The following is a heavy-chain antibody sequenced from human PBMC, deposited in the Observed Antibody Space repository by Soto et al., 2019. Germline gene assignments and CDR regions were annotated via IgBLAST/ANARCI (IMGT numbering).Heavy chain of an antibody. V-gene: IGHV1-69*06. Sequence: QVQLVQSGAEVKKPGSSVKVSCKASGGTFSSYAISWVRQAPGQGLEWMGGIIPIFGTANYAQKFQGRVTITADKSTSTAYMELSSLRSEDKDVYYCARDTAARGYYYYGMDVWGQGNTVTGSS. D-gene: IGHD6-6*01. J-gene: IGHJ6*02. CDR3: ARDTAARGYYYYGMDV. CDR2: IIPIFGTA. CDR1: GGTFSSYA.